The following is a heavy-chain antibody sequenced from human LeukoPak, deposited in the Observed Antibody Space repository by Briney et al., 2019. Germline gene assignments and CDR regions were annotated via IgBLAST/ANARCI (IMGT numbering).Heavy chain of an antibody. Sequence: GGSLRLSRAASGFTFSSYGMHWVRQAPGKGLEWVAVIWYDGSNKYYADSAKGRFTISRDNSKNTLYLQMNSLRAEDTAVYYCARTSGWYASYYFDYWGQGTLDTVSS. J-gene: IGHJ4*02. CDR1: GFTFSSYG. V-gene: IGHV3-33*01. CDR2: IWYDGSNK. D-gene: IGHD6-19*01. CDR3: ARTSGWYASYYFDY.